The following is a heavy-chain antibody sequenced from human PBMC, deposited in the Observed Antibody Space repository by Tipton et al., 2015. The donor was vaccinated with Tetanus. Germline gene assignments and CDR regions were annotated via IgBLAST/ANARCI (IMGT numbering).Heavy chain of an antibody. J-gene: IGHJ4*02. D-gene: IGHD2-15*01. CDR2: IYYSGNT. V-gene: IGHV4-39*01. CDR1: GGSISSSSYY. Sequence: TLSLTCTVSGGSISSSSYYWGWIRQPPGKGLEWIGSIYYSGNTYYNPSLKSRVTISVDTSKNQFSLKLSSVTAADTAVYYCARTVVAASSLDYWGQGTLVTVSS. CDR3: ARTVVAASSLDY.